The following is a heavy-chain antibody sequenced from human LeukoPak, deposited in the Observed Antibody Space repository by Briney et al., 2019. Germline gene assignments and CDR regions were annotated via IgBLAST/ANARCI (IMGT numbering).Heavy chain of an antibody. CDR2: IIPILGIA. J-gene: IGHJ4*02. D-gene: IGHD1-26*01. V-gene: IGHV1-69*04. Sequence: ASVKVSCKASGYTFTSYDINWVRQATGQGLEWMGRIIPILGIANYAQKFQGRVTITADKSTSTAYMELSSLRSEDTAVYYCASTTGIVGATPYFDYWGQGTLVTVSS. CDR3: ASTTGIVGATPYFDY. CDR1: GYTFTSYD.